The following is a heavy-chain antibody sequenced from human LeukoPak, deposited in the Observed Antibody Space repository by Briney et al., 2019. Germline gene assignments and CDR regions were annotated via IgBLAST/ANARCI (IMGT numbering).Heavy chain of an antibody. CDR2: INHSGST. J-gene: IGHJ3*02. V-gene: IGHV4-34*01. CDR3: ARTAGGVEDAFDI. CDR1: GGSFSGYY. D-gene: IGHD2-21*01. Sequence: PSETLSLTCAVYGGSFSGYYWSWIRQPPGKGLEWIGEINHSGSTNYNPSLKSRVTISVATSKNQFSLKLSSVTAADTAVYYCARTAGGVEDAFDIWGQGTMVTVSS.